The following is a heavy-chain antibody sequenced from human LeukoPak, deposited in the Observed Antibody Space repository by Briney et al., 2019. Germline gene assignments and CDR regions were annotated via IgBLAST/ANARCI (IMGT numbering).Heavy chain of an antibody. J-gene: IGHJ4*02. CDR2: INHSGST. CDR1: GGSFSGYY. D-gene: IGHD3-3*01. CDR3: ARVLTIFGEVID. Sequence: NPSETLSLTCAVYGGSFSGYYWTWIRQPPGKGLEWIGEINHSGSTNYNPSLKSRVTISVDTSKNQFSLKLSSVTAADTAVFYCARVLTIFGEVIDWGQGTLVTVSS. V-gene: IGHV4-34*01.